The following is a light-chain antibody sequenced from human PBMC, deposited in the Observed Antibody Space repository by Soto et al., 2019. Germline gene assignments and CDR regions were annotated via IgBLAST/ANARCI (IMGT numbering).Light chain of an antibody. CDR1: DNINYW. CDR2: DAS. V-gene: IGKV1-5*01. Sequence: DIQITQSPSTLSASVGDRVTITCRASDNINYWLAWYQQKPGKAPKLLIYDASILGPGVPPRFSGSGSGTVFTLTIRSLQPDDFATYFCHSGTFGQGTKVDVK. J-gene: IGKJ1*01. CDR3: HSGT.